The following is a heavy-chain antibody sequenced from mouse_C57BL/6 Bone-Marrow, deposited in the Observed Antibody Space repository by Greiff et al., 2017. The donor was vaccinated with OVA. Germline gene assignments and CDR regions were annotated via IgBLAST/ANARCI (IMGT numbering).Heavy chain of an antibody. CDR1: GYTFTSYW. V-gene: IGHV1-22*01. CDR2: INPNNGGT. D-gene: IGHD1-1*01. Sequence: VQLQQPGTELVKPGASVKLSCKASGYTFTSYWMHWVKQSHGKSLEWIGYINPNNGGTSYNQKFKGKATLTVNKSSSTAYMELRSLTSEDSAVYYCARRITTVYYYAMDYWGQGTSVTVSS. J-gene: IGHJ4*01. CDR3: ARRITTVYYYAMDY.